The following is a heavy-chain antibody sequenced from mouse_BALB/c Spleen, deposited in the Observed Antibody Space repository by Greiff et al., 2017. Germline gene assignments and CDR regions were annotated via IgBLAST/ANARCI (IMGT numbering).Heavy chain of an antibody. J-gene: IGHJ3*01. Sequence: VQLQQSAAELARPGASVKMSCKASGYTFTSYTMHWVKQRPGQGLEWIGYINPSSGYTEYNQKFKDKTTLTADKSSSTAYMQLSSLTSEDSAVYYCARSGYYGSSWFAYWGQGTLVTVSA. V-gene: IGHV1-4*02. CDR3: ARSGYYGSSWFAY. CDR1: GYTFTSYT. D-gene: IGHD1-1*01. CDR2: INPSSGYT.